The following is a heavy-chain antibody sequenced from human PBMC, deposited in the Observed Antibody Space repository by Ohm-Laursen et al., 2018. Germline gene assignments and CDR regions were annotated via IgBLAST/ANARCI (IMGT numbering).Heavy chain of an antibody. CDR3: AREGKSDDSTGYFLGY. CDR2: ISSSGNT. D-gene: IGHD3-22*01. CDR1: GGSVSTYY. Sequence: SETLSLTCTVSGGSVSTYYWNWIRQPAGKGLEWIGRISSSGNTNYNPSLKSRVTMSVDTSKNQFSLKLNSSTDADTAVYYCAREGKSDDSTGYFLGYWGPGTLVTVSS. J-gene: IGHJ4*02. V-gene: IGHV4-4*07.